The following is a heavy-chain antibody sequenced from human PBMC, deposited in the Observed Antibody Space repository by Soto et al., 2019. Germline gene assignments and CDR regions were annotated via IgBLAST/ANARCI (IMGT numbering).Heavy chain of an antibody. J-gene: IGHJ5*02. Sequence: GSGPTLVNPTQTLTLTCTFSGFSLSTSGVGVGWIRQPPGKALEWLALIYWNDDKRYSPSLKSRLTITKDTSKNQVVLTMTNMDPVDTATYYCAHSYVIAAAGTVFEWYNWFDPWGQGTLVTVSS. CDR2: IYWNDDK. CDR1: GFSLSTSGVG. D-gene: IGHD6-13*01. V-gene: IGHV2-5*01. CDR3: AHSYVIAAAGTVFEWYNWFDP.